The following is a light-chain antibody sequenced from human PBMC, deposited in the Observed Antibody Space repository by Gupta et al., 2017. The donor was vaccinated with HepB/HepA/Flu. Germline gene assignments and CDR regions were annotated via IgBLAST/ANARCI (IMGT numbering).Light chain of an antibody. CDR1: SLRSYY. V-gene: IGLV3-19*01. Sequence: SSELTQDPAASVALGQTVSITCQGDSLRSYYASWYQQKPGQAPVLVIYGKNNRPSGIPDRFSGSSSGNTASLTITGAQAEDEADYYCNSRDSSGNHYVFGTGTKVTVL. CDR3: NSRDSSGNHYV. CDR2: GKN. J-gene: IGLJ1*01.